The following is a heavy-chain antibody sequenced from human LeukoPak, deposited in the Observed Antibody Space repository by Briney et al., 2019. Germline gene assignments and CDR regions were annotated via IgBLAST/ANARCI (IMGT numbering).Heavy chain of an antibody. D-gene: IGHD1-20*01. CDR1: GGSISSYY. CDR3: ARAARITGKDRYFDY. J-gene: IGHJ4*02. Sequence: SETLSLTCTVSGGSISSYYWSWIRQPPGKGLEWIGYIYYSGSTNYNPSLKSRVTISVDTSKNQFSLKLSSVTAADTAVYYCARAARITGKDRYFDYWGQGTLVTVSS. V-gene: IGHV4-59*01. CDR2: IYYSGST.